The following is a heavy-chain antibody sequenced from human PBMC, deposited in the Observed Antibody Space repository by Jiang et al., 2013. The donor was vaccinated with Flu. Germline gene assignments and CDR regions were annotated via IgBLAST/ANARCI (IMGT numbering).Heavy chain of an antibody. J-gene: IGHJ4*02. CDR3: TRDLVRDIILIPATYFDY. CDR2: IRSKLYRGTT. D-gene: IGHD2-2*01. Sequence: VQLLESGGGLVQPGRSLRLSCTASGFSFGDYAVNWLRQAPGKGLEWVGFIRSKLYRGTTDYAASVKGRFTISRDDSKSIAYLQMSSLKTEDTAVYYCTRDLVRDIILIPATYFDYWGQGALVTVSS. CDR1: GFSFGDYA. V-gene: IGHV3-49*03.